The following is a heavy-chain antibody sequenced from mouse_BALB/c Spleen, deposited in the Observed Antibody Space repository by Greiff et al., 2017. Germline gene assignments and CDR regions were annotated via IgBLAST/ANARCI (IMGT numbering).Heavy chain of an antibody. CDR2: ISSGGSYT. CDR1: GFTFSSYA. J-gene: IGHJ1*01. CDR3: ARHEDYYGSSYEYFDV. Sequence: EVMLVESGGGLVKPGGSLKLSCAASGFTFSSYAMSWVRQTPEKRLEWVATISSGGSYTYYPDSVKGRFTISRDNAKNTLYLQMSSLRSEDTAMYYCARHEDYYGSSYEYFDVWGAGTTVTVSS. D-gene: IGHD1-1*01. V-gene: IGHV5-9-3*01.